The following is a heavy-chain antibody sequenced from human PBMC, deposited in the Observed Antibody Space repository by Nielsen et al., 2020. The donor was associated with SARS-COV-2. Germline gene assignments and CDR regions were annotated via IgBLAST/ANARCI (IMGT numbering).Heavy chain of an antibody. CDR1: GFTFSDYY. V-gene: IGHV3-11*06. CDR2: ISSSSSYT. Sequence: GGSLRLSCAASGFTFSDYYMSWIRQAPGKGLEWVSYISSSSSYTNYADSVKGRFTISRDNAKNSLYLQMNSLRAEDTAVYYCARDRVVYVYYYGMDVWGQGTTVTVSS. D-gene: IGHD2-8*01. J-gene: IGHJ6*02. CDR3: ARDRVVYVYYYGMDV.